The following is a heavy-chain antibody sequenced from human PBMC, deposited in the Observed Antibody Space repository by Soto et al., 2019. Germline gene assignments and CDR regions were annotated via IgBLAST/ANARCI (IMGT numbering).Heavy chain of an antibody. CDR3: ARHAFGSGFYYGMGV. D-gene: IGHD3-10*01. Sequence: QVQLQESGPGLVKPSETLSLTCTVSGDSITSYYWGWIRQPPGKGLEWLGYIYYTGSTTYNPSLKSPVTISLDTSKNQFSLKLNSVTAADTAVYYCARHAFGSGFYYGMGVWGQGTTVTVSS. V-gene: IGHV4-59*08. J-gene: IGHJ6*02. CDR2: IYYTGST. CDR1: GDSITSYY.